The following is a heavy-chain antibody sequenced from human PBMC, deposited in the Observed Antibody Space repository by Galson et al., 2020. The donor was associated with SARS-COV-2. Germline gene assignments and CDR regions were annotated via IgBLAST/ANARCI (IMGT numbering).Heavy chain of an antibody. J-gene: IGHJ4*02. CDR2: IWYDGSNK. V-gene: IGHV3-33*01. Sequence: SCTASGFTFSSYGMHWVRQAPGKGLEWVAVIWYDGSNKYYADPVKGRFTITRDNSKNTLYQQMNSLRAEDTAVYYCAATLWFGEGIDYWGQGTLVTVSS. CDR1: GFTFSSYG. CDR3: AATLWFGEGIDY. D-gene: IGHD3-10*01.